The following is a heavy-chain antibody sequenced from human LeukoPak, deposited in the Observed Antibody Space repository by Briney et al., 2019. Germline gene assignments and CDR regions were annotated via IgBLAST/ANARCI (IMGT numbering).Heavy chain of an antibody. V-gene: IGHV6-1*01. J-gene: IGHJ4*02. D-gene: IGHD6-19*01. Sequence: SQTLSLTCAISGDSVSGNSAAWNWIRQSPSRGLEWLGRSYYRSKWYNDYAVSVKSRITINPDTSKNQFSLQLNSVTPEDTAVYYCARATFKWQGRQWLDIDYWGQGTLVTVSS. CDR2: SYYRSKWYN. CDR3: ARATFKWQGRQWLDIDY. CDR1: GDSVSGNSAA.